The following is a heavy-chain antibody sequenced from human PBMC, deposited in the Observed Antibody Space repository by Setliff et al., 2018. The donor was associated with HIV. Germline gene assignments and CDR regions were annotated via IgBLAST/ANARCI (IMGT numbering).Heavy chain of an antibody. J-gene: IGHJ4*02. Sequence: GGSLRLSCAASGFTFNSYTMNWVRQAPGKGLEWVSSITSSSHYIYYADSEKGRFTISRDNAKNSLYLQMNSLRAEDTAVYYCARRYSSSSTGFDYWGQGTLVTVSS. V-gene: IGHV3-21*01. D-gene: IGHD6-6*01. CDR3: ARRYSSSSTGFDY. CDR2: ITSSSHYI. CDR1: GFTFNSYT.